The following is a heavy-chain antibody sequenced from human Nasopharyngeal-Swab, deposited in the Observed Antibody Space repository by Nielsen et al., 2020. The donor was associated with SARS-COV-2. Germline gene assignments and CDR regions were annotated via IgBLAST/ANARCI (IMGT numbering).Heavy chain of an antibody. CDR2: ISVSGDYT. Sequence: GESLKISCAASGFTFSTYAMTWVRQTPGRGLEWVSTISVSGDYTYYADSAKGRFSISRDNSKSTLYLQMNSLRAEDTAVYYCAKHAAYTNSWHHFDYWGQGTTVTVSS. CDR3: AKHAAYTNSWHHFDY. CDR1: GFTFSTYA. V-gene: IGHV3-23*01. J-gene: IGHJ4*02. D-gene: IGHD6-13*01.